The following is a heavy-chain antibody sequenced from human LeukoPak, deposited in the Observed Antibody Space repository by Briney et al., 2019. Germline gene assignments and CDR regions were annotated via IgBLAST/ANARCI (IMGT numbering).Heavy chain of an antibody. CDR1: GYTFTSYG. J-gene: IGHJ4*02. CDR2: ITVYNGNT. CDR3: ARQSQYCSSITCTQQDDY. Sequence: ASVKVSCKASGYTFTSYGISWVRQAPGQGLEWMGWITVYNGNTNYAQKLQGRVTMTTDTSTSTAYMELRSLRFDDTAVYYCARQSQYCSSITCTQQDDYWGQGTLVTVSS. V-gene: IGHV1-18*01. D-gene: IGHD2-2*01.